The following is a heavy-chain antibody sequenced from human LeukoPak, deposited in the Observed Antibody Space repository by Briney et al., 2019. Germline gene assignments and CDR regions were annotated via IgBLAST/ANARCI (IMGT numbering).Heavy chain of an antibody. CDR2: VYYSGST. CDR3: ARIHRYCNGGACYVLDN. V-gene: IGHV4-59*02. D-gene: IGHD2-8*02. Sequence: SETLSLTCVVSGGSVSGYYWGWIRQPPGRGLEWIGYVYYSGSTNYNPSFKSRITISVDTSRNQFSLQLSSVTAADTAVYYCARIHRYCNGGACYVLDNWGQGTLVAVSS. J-gene: IGHJ4*02. CDR1: GGSVSGYY.